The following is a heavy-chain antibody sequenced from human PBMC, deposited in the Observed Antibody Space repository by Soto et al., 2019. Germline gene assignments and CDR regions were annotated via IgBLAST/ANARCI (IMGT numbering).Heavy chain of an antibody. Sequence: ASVKVSCKASGYTFTSYGISWVRQAPGQGLEWMGWISAYNGNTNYAQKLQGRVTMTTDTSTSTAYMELRSLRSDDTAVYYCARDEYSSSPNNYYYYGMDVRAKGTTVTVSS. CDR1: GYTFTSYG. V-gene: IGHV1-18*01. CDR3: ARDEYSSSPNNYYYYGMDV. CDR2: ISAYNGNT. J-gene: IGHJ6*04. D-gene: IGHD6-6*01.